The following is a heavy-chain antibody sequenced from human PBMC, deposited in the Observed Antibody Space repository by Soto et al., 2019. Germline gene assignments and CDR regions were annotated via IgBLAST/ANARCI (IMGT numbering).Heavy chain of an antibody. V-gene: IGHV1-8*01. D-gene: IGHD1-26*01. CDR2: MNPKSGDT. Sequence: QVQLVQSGAEVKMPGASVKVSCKASGYTFTDYGINWVRQATGQGLEWMGWMNPKSGDTVYAQKFQGRVSMTRATSRSTADLELNSLKSADTDVYYCARGGYSVVGATAYWGQGTLVTVSS. CDR3: ARGGYSVVGATAY. CDR1: GYTFTDYG. J-gene: IGHJ4*02.